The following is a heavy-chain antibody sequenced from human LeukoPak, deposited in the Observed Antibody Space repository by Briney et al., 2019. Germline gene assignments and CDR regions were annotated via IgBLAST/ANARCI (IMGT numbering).Heavy chain of an antibody. D-gene: IGHD3-10*01. Sequence: GESLKVSCKGSGYIFTNYWIGWVRQMPGKGLEWMGIIYPGDSDTRYSPSFQGQVTISADKSISTAYLQWNSLKASDTAMYYCARQSGSGSYRSSYVYWGQGTLVTVSS. CDR3: ARQSGSGSYRSSYVY. CDR1: GYIFTNYW. V-gene: IGHV5-51*01. CDR2: IYPGDSDT. J-gene: IGHJ4*02.